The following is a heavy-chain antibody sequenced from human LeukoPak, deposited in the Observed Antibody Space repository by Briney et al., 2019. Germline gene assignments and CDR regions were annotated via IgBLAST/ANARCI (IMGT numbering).Heavy chain of an antibody. J-gene: IGHJ6*03. Sequence: EASVKVSCKASGYTFTSYAMNWVRQAPGQGLEWMGWISTNTGNPTYAQGFTGRFVFSLDTSVSTAYLQISSLKAEDSAVYYCAREGILWFGESLQYYHYYMDVWGKGTTVTVSS. CDR1: GYTFTSYA. CDR2: ISTNTGNP. V-gene: IGHV7-4-1*02. CDR3: AREGILWFGESLQYYHYYMDV. D-gene: IGHD3-10*01.